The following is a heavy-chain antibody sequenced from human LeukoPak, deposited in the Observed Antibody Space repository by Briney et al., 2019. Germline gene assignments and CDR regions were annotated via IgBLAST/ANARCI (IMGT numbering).Heavy chain of an antibody. V-gene: IGHV1-46*01. Sequence: ASVKVSCKASGYTFTSYYMHWVRQAPGQGLEWMGIINPSGGSTSYAQKFQGRATMTRDTSTSTVYMELSSLRSEDTAVYYCASSSGGRGGYFDLWGRGTLVTVSS. J-gene: IGHJ2*01. CDR1: GYTFTSYY. D-gene: IGHD2-15*01. CDR2: INPSGGST. CDR3: ASSSGGRGGYFDL.